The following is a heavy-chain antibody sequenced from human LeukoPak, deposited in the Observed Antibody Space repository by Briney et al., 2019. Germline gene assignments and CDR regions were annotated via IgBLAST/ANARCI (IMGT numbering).Heavy chain of an antibody. Sequence: GRSLGLSCAASGFTFSSLTMHWVREAPGKGLEYVSAISSNGGSTFYADSVKGRFSISRDNSKNTLYLQMSSLRAEATAVYYCVNQISGWVSWGQGTLVTVSS. D-gene: IGHD6-19*01. J-gene: IGHJ5*02. V-gene: IGHV3-64D*06. CDR2: ISSNGGST. CDR3: VNQISGWVS. CDR1: GFTFSSLT.